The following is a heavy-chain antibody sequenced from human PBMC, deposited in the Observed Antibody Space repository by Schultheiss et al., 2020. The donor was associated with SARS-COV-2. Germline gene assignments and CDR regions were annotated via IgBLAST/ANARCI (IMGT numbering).Heavy chain of an antibody. J-gene: IGHJ6*02. Sequence: ASVKVSCKASGYTFTGYFMHWVRQAPGQGLEWMGWINPNSGGTNYAQEFQGRVTMTRDTSISTAYMELSRLRSDDTAVYYCAADLSTTGPDSSYYGMDVWGQGTTVTVSS. V-gene: IGHV1-2*02. D-gene: IGHD5/OR15-5a*01. CDR1: GYTFTGYF. CDR2: INPNSGGT. CDR3: AADLSTTGPDSSYYGMDV.